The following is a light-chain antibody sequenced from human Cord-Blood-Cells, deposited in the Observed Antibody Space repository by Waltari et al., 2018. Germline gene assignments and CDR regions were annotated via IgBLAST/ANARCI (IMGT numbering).Light chain of an antibody. CDR3: CSYAGSSTWV. Sequence: QSALTQPASVSGSPGQSITISCTGTSSDVGRYNLVSWYQQHPGKAPKRMIYEGSKRPSGVSHRFSGSKSGNTAALTISGLQAEDEADYYCCSYAGSSTWVFGGGTKLTVL. CDR2: EGS. CDR1: SSDVGRYNL. J-gene: IGLJ3*02. V-gene: IGLV2-23*01.